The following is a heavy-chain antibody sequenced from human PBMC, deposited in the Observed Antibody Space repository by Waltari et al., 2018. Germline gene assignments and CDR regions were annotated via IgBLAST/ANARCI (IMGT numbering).Heavy chain of an antibody. D-gene: IGHD6-13*01. CDR2: IYTSGST. Sequence: QVQLQESGPGLVKPSQTLSLTCTVSGGSISSGSYYWRWLRQPAGKGLEWIGRIYTSGSTNYNPSLKSRVTISVDTSKNQFSLKLSSVTAADTAVYYCARDIAAAGYYYYYMDVWGKGTTVTVSS. CDR3: ARDIAAAGYYYYYMDV. J-gene: IGHJ6*03. V-gene: IGHV4-61*02. CDR1: GGSISSGSYY.